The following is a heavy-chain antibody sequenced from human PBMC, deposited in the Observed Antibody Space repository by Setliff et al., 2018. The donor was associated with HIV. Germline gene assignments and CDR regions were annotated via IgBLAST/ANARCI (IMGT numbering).Heavy chain of an antibody. D-gene: IGHD1-20*01. V-gene: IGHV4-38-2*01. J-gene: IGHJ6*02. Sequence: SETLSLTCAVSGYSISSGYYWGWIRQPPGKGLEWIGSIYHSGSTYYNPSLKSRVTISVDTSKNQFSLKLSSVAAADTAVYYCARQYNRQYGMDVWGQGTTVTVSS. CDR3: ARQYNRQYGMDV. CDR2: IYHSGST. CDR1: GYSISSGYY.